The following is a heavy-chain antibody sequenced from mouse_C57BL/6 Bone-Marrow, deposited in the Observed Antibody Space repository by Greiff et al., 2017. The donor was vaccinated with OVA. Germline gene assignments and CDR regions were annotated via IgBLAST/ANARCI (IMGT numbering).Heavy chain of an antibody. CDR3: ARDHYYGSSFDY. D-gene: IGHD1-1*01. CDR1: GFTFSSYA. J-gene: IGHJ2*01. CDR2: ISDGGSYT. Sequence: EVQGVESGGGLVKPGGSLKLSCAASGFTFSSYAMSWVRQTPEKRLEWVATISDGGSYTYYPDNVKGRFTISRDNAKNHLYLQMSHLKSEDTAMYYCARDHYYGSSFDYWGQGTTLTVSS. V-gene: IGHV5-4*01.